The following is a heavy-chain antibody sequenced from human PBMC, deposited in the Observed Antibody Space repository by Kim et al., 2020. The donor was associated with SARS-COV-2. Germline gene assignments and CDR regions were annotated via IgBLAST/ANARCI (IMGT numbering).Heavy chain of an antibody. CDR3: ARDGSGDYYGSGSYSDY. J-gene: IGHJ4*02. D-gene: IGHD3-10*01. V-gene: IGHV1-69*13. Sequence: SVKVSCKASGGTFSSYAISWVRQAPGQGLEWMGGIIPIFGTANYAQKFQGRVTITADESTSTAYMELSSLRSEDTAVYYCARDGSGDYYGSGSYSDYWGQGTLVTVSS. CDR1: GGTFSSYA. CDR2: IIPIFGTA.